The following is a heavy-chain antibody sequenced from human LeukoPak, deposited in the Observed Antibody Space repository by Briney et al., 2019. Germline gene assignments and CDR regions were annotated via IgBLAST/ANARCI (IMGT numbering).Heavy chain of an antibody. V-gene: IGHV3-11*04. J-gene: IGHJ6*02. CDR1: GFTFSDYY. D-gene: IGHD3-10*01. CDR3: ARFLTGIDDAPHYYYYYGMDV. CDR2: ISSSGSTI. Sequence: GGSLRLSCAAPGFTFSDYYMSWIRQAPGKGLEWVSYISSSGSTIYYADSVKGRFTISRDNAKNSLYLQMMSLRAEDTAVYFCARFLTGIDDAPHYYYYYGMDVWGQGTTVTVSS.